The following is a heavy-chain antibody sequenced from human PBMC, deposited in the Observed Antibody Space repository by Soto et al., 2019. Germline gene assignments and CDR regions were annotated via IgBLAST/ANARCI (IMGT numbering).Heavy chain of an antibody. Sequence: EVQLLESGGGLVQPGGSLRLSCVASGFTFSSDAMSWVRQAPGKGLEWVSAISGSGGSTYYADSVKGRFTISRDNSKNTLYLQMNILRAEDTAVYYCAGSMGCYDSRGYYPYGMEVWGQGSTVTVSS. CDR2: ISGSGGST. CDR3: AGSMGCYDSRGYYPYGMEV. CDR1: GFTFSSDA. D-gene: IGHD3-22*01. J-gene: IGHJ6*02. V-gene: IGHV3-23*01.